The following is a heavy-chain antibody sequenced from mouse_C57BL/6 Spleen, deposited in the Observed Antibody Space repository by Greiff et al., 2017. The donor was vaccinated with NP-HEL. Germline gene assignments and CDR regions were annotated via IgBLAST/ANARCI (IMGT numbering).Heavy chain of an antibody. V-gene: IGHV1-18*01. CDR3: ARRDGSAMFAY. J-gene: IGHJ3*01. CDR2: INPNNGGT. CDR1: GYTFTDYN. Sequence: EVQLQQSGPELVKPGASVKIPCKASGYTFTDYNMDWVKQSHGKSLEWIGDINPNNGGTIYNQKFKGKATLTVDKSSSTAYMDLRSLTSEDTSGYYCARRDGSAMFAYWGQGTLVTVSA.